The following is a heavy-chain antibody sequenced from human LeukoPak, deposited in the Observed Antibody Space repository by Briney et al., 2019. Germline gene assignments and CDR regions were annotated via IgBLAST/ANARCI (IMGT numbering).Heavy chain of an antibody. Sequence: AGSLRLSCDGPKHMVSNSYMSWVRQSPGRGLEWVSVIYSGGSTDYADSVKGRLTTSRDTSKNTLYLQMNDVRAEDTGIYYCVRDLRDRRGYSNYYMDVWGKGTTVTVSS. J-gene: IGHJ6*03. D-gene: IGHD3-10*01. CDR2: IYSGGST. CDR1: KHMVSNSY. CDR3: VRDLRDRRGYSNYYMDV. V-gene: IGHV3-53*01.